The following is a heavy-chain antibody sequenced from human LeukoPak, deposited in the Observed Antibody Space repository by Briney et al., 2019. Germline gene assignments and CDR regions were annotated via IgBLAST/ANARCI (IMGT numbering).Heavy chain of an antibody. Sequence: SETLSLTCTVSGGSIGLYHWSWIRQPPGKGLEWIGYIYYNGSTKYNPSLKSRLTLSVDTSKKQFSLNMTSMTAADTAVYYCARDRAAGSDWLDPWGQGTLVTVSS. V-gene: IGHV4-59*01. CDR2: IYYNGST. J-gene: IGHJ5*02. D-gene: IGHD3-10*01. CDR3: ARDRAAGSDWLDP. CDR1: GGSIGLYH.